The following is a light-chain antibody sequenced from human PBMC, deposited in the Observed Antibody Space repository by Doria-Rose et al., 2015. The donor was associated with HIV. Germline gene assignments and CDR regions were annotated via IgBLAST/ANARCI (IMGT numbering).Light chain of an antibody. Sequence: TQSPSTLSASVGDSVTITCRASQSITRWLAWYQQKTRKAPKLLIYKASLLESGVPSRFSGSGSGTEFTLTISSLQPDDVATYYCQQYNSYSPWTFGPGTKLESK. CDR1: QSITRW. CDR2: KAS. CDR3: QQYNSYSPWT. J-gene: IGKJ2*02. V-gene: IGKV1-5*03.